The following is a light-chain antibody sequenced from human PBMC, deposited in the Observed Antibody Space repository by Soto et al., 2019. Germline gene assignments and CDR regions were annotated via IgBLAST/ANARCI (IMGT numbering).Light chain of an antibody. CDR3: QQRSNGIT. Sequence: EIVLTQSPATLSLSPGERATLSCRASQTVSSSLAWFQHKPGQAPRLLIYAASNRATGIPARFSGSGSGTDFTLTISSLEPEDFAVYYCQQRSNGITFCQGTRLEIK. J-gene: IGKJ5*01. CDR1: QTVSSS. V-gene: IGKV3-11*01. CDR2: AAS.